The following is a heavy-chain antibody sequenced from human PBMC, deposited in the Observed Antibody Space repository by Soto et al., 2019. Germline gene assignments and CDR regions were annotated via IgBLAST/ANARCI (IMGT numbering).Heavy chain of an antibody. V-gene: IGHV4-39*01. CDR3: VRHGSYYDRSGYIDP. J-gene: IGHJ5*01. D-gene: IGHD3-22*01. Sequence: SETLSLTCTVSGGSISSSSHNWGWIRQSAGTGLEWIASIDYSDITQYNPSLRSRVTISADTSKRQFSLRLSSVTAADTAMYYCVRHGSYYDRSGYIDPWGQGTLVTVSS. CDR2: IDYSDIT. CDR1: GGSISSSSHN.